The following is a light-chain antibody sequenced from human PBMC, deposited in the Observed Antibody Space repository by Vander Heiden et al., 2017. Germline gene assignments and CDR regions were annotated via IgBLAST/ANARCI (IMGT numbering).Light chain of an antibody. Sequence: QSVLTQPPSASGTPGQSVTIPCSGSSSNIGSNYVYWYQQLPGTAPQLLIYRNNQRPSGVPDRFSGSKSGTSASLAISGLRSEDEADYYCAAWDDSLSGPVFGGGTKLTVL. CDR2: RNN. V-gene: IGLV1-47*01. CDR3: AAWDDSLSGPV. CDR1: SSNIGSNY. J-gene: IGLJ3*02.